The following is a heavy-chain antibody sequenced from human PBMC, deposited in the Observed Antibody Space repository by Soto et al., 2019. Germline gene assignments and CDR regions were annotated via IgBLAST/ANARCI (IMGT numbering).Heavy chain of an antibody. D-gene: IGHD2-2*01. J-gene: IGHJ6*02. CDR2: IDPSDSYT. CDR3: ARLEFVVVPADISYYYYGMDV. V-gene: IGHV5-10-1*01. CDR1: GYSFTSYW. Sequence: SCKGSGYSFTSYWISWVRQMPGKGLEWVGRIDPSDSYTNYSPSFQGHVTISADKSISTAYLQWSSLKASDTAMYYCARLEFVVVPADISYYYYGMDVWGQGTKVTVYS.